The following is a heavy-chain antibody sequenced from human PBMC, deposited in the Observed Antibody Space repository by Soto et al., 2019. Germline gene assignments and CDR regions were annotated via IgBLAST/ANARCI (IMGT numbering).Heavy chain of an antibody. J-gene: IGHJ6*02. CDR2: INAGNGNT. Sequence: QVQLVQSGAEVKKPGASVKVSCKASGYTFTSYAMHWVRQAPGQRLEGMGWINAGNGNTKYSQKFQGRVTITRDTSASTAYMELSSLRSEDTAVYYCARADSSSSVGYYCRMDVWGQGTTVTVSS. V-gene: IGHV1-3*01. CDR3: ARADSSSSVGYYCRMDV. CDR1: GYTFTSYA. D-gene: IGHD6-6*01.